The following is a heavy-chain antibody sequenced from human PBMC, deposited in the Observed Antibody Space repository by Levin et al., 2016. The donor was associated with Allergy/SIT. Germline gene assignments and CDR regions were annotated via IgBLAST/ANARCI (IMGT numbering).Heavy chain of an antibody. J-gene: IGHJ6*02. CDR3: AHGSGSYSGISYYYGMDV. D-gene: IGHD1-26*01. V-gene: IGHV2-5*02. CDR2: IYWDDDK. Sequence: SGPTLVKPTQTLTLTCTFSGLSVRTSGVGVGWIRQPPGKALEWLALIYWDDDKRYSPSLESRLTITKDTSKNQVVLTMTDMDPVDTATYYCAHGSGSYSGISYYYGMDVWGQETTVTVSS. CDR1: GLSVRTSGVG.